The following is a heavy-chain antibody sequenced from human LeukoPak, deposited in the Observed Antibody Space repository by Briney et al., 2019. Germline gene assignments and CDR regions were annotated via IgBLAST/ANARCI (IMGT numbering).Heavy chain of an antibody. CDR2: IYSGGST. CDR3: AREAWQCSTSCFSDY. D-gene: IGHD2-2*01. V-gene: IGHV3-66*01. CDR1: GFTVSSNY. Sequence: GGSLRLSCAASGFTVSSNYMSWVRQAPGKGLEWVSVIYSGGSTYYADSVKGRFTISRDNSKNTLYLQMNSLRAEDTAVYYCAREAWQCSTSCFSDYWGQGTLVTVSS. J-gene: IGHJ4*02.